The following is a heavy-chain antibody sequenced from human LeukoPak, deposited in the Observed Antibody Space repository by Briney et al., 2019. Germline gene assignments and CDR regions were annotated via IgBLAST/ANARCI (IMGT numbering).Heavy chain of an antibody. Sequence: PSETLSLTCTVSGGSISSYYWSWIRQPPGKGLEWIGYIYYSGRTNYNPSLKSRVTISVDTSKNQFSLKLSSVTAADTAVYYCARGRRPGPFDYWGQGTLVTVSS. CDR1: GGSISSYY. CDR3: ARGRRPGPFDY. CDR2: IYYSGRT. J-gene: IGHJ4*02. V-gene: IGHV4-59*01. D-gene: IGHD6-6*01.